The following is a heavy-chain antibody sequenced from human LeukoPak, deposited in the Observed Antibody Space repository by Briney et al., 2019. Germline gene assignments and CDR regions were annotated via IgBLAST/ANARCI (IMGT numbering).Heavy chain of an antibody. Sequence: PGGSLRLSCTGSGFAFSAYAMTWVRQVPGKGLEWVSSQTTNSDDTSYADSVRGRFTMSRDNSKNSLYLQMNNLRAEDTATYYCGRDSNGNYVGAFEFWGQGTLVTVSS. V-gene: IGHV3-23*01. J-gene: IGHJ3*01. CDR1: GFAFSAYA. CDR3: GRDSNGNYVGAFEF. CDR2: QTTNSDDT. D-gene: IGHD1-7*01.